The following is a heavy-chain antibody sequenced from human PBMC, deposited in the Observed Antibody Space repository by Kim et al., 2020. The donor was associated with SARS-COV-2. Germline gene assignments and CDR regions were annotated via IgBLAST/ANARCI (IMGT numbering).Heavy chain of an antibody. V-gene: IGHV3-30*02. J-gene: IGHJ6*02. CDR2: YDGSNK. CDR3: AKSGMDV. Sequence: YDGSNKYYADSVKGRFTISRDKSKNTLYLQMNSLRAEDTAVYYCAKSGMDVWGQGTTVTVSS.